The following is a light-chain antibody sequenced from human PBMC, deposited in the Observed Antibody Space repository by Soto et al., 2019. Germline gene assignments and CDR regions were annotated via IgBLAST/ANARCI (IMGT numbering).Light chain of an antibody. CDR2: EVS. CDR3: SSYTTTTAWV. V-gene: IGLV2-14*01. CDR1: SSDVGGYKY. J-gene: IGLJ3*02. Sequence: QSVLTQPASVSGSPGQSITISCTGTSSDVGGYKYVSWYQQHPDKAPKLIIYEVSNRPSGVSDRFSGSKSGNTASLTISGLQAEDEADYHCSSYTTTTAWVFGGGTKVTVL.